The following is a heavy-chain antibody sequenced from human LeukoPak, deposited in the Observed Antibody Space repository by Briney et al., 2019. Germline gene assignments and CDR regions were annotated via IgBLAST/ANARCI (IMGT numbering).Heavy chain of an antibody. CDR2: ISNRGGST. Sequence: VGSPRLFCAASGFSFNIFAVSCVRPAPGTGREWVSTISNRGGSTYYADSVKGRFTISKNNAKNTLYLQMNSLRAEDTAVYYGGKDLIVEGRWGQGTLVTVSS. CDR3: GKDLIVEGR. V-gene: IGHV3-23*01. J-gene: IGHJ4*02. CDR1: GFSFNIFA. D-gene: IGHD3-22*01.